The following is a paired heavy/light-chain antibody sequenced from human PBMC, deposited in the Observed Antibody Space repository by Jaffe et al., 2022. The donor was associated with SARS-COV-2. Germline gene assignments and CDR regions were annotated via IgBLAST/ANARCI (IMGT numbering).Heavy chain of an antibody. CDR3: ARRLTYDSGSYIDF. Sequence: EVQLVQSGVEVKKPGESLRISCKASGYNFTSYCIAWVRQMPGKGLEWMGIIYPGDSETRYSPSFQGRVTFSADKSISTAYLQWSSLKASDTAMYYCARRLTYDSGSYIDFWGRGTLVTVSS. CDR1: GYNFTSYC. CDR2: IYPGDSET. V-gene: IGHV5-51*01. D-gene: IGHD3-10*01. J-gene: IGHJ4*02.
Light chain of an antibody. V-gene: IGKV4-1*01. CDR1: QSVFYSSHNRNH. J-gene: IGKJ2*01. CDR2: WAS. CDR3: LQYYSIPHT. Sequence: DIVMTQSPDSLAVSLGERATISCKSSQSVFYSSHNRNHLGWYQQKPGQPPKLLIYWASTRESGVPDRFSGSGSGTDFTLTISSLQAEDVAVYYCLQYYSIPHTFGRGTNLEIK.